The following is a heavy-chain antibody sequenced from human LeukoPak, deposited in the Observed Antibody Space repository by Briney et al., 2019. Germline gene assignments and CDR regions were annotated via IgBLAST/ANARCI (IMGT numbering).Heavy chain of an antibody. CDR3: ARDPYQFGNSGAFDI. Sequence: SVKVSCKASGGTFSSYAISWVRQAPGQGLEWMGGIIPIFGTANFAQKFQGRVTITTDESTSTAYMELSSLRSEDTAVYYCARDPYQFGNSGAFDIWGQGTMITVSS. CDR2: IIPIFGTA. CDR1: GGTFSSYA. D-gene: IGHD4-23*01. V-gene: IGHV1-69*05. J-gene: IGHJ3*02.